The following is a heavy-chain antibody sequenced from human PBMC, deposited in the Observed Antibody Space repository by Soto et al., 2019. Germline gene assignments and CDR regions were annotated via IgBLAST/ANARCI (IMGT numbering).Heavy chain of an antibody. CDR3: ARGGYDSSGYCPMAD. CDR1: GGSFSGYY. Sequence: KPSETLSLTCAVYGGSFSGYYWSWIRQPPGKGLEWIGEINHSGSTNYNPSLKSRVTISVDTSKNQFSLKLSSVTAADTAVYYCARGGYDSSGYCPMADWGQGTLVTVSS. V-gene: IGHV4-34*01. CDR2: INHSGST. D-gene: IGHD3-22*01. J-gene: IGHJ4*02.